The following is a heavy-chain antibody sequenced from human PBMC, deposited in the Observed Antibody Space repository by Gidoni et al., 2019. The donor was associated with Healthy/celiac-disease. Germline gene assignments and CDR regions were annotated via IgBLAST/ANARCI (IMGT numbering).Heavy chain of an antibody. D-gene: IGHD2-15*01. CDR1: GFTLSSYA. V-gene: IGHV3-23*01. CDR2: ISGSGGST. J-gene: IGHJ4*02. Sequence: EVQLLESGGGLVQPGGSLGLSCAASGFTLSSYAMSWVRQAPGKGLEWVSAISGSGGSTYYADSVKGRFTISRDNSKNTLYLQMNSLRAEDTAVYYCAKGEVVVAAIDYWGQGTLVTVSS. CDR3: AKGEVVVAAIDY.